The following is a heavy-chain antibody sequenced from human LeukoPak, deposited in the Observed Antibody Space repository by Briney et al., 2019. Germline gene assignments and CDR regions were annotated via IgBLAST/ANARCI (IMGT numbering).Heavy chain of an antibody. D-gene: IGHD4-17*01. V-gene: IGHV3-7*04. CDR3: ARYGDDDTPGLN. J-gene: IGHJ4*02. CDR1: GFTFSSYW. Sequence: PGGSLRLSCAASGFTFSSYWMTWVRQAPGKGREWVANIKEDGSDKYYVESVRGRYTISRDNAKNSLYLQMNSLRAEDTALFYCARYGDDDTPGLNWGQGTLVTVSS. CDR2: IKEDGSDK.